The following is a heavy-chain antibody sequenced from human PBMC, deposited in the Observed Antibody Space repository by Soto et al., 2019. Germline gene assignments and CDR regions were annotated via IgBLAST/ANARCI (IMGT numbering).Heavy chain of an antibody. J-gene: IGHJ4*02. Sequence: GGALILSLASPGFIVRSTYLTWVRQAPGKGLGWVSAVYSDGRIFYADSVKGRFTLSRDNSKNTLFLQMNSLRAEDTAVYYCAKSPGMYYYDSSGYYHYDYWGQGTLVTVSS. V-gene: IGHV3-53*01. CDR3: AKSPGMYYYDSSGYYHYDY. CDR1: GFIVRSTY. D-gene: IGHD3-22*01. CDR2: VYSDGRI.